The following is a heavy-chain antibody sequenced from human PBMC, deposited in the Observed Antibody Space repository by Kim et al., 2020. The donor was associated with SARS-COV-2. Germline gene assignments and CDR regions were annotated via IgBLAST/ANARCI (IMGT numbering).Heavy chain of an antibody. V-gene: IGHV3-15*01. Sequence: GGSLRLSCVASGFTFSNSWMSWVRQAPGKGLEWVGRIKSKTDGGTTDYAATGKGSFTIASANSKNKLQLQRNSLKNEDTYVYDSTTDRVSRWKFWG. CDR1: GFTFSNSW. CDR3: TTDRVSRWKF. D-gene: IGHD1-1*01. J-gene: IGHJ2*01. CDR2: IKSKTDGGTT.